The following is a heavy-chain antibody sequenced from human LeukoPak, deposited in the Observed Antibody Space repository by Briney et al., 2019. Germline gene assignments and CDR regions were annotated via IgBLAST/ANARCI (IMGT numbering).Heavy chain of an antibody. Sequence: PRGSLRLSCAASVLTFSRHAMSWVRQAPGKGLEWVSGISGSGYGTYYADSVKGRFTISRDNSQNTLYLQMNSLRAEDTAVYYCVKDQRGYDKPADCWGQGTLVTVSS. J-gene: IGHJ4*02. CDR2: ISGSGYGT. CDR1: VLTFSRHA. V-gene: IGHV3-23*01. CDR3: VKDQRGYDKPADC. D-gene: IGHD3-22*01.